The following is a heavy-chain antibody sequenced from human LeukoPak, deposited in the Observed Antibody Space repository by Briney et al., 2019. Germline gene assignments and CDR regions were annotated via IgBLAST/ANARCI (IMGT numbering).Heavy chain of an antibody. CDR2: IYSGGNT. V-gene: IGHV3-53*01. CDR3: ARDSMATTGRHAFDI. Sequence: GGSLRLSCVASGFTVSNTYMRWFRQAPGKGLQWVSVIYSGGNTNYADSVRGRFTISRDYPKNTLYLQMDSLRGDDTAVYYCARDSMATTGRHAFDIWGQGTMVTVSS. J-gene: IGHJ3*02. D-gene: IGHD1-26*01. CDR1: GFTVSNTY.